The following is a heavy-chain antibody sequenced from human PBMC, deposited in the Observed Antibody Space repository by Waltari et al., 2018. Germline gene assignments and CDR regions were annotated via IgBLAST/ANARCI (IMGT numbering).Heavy chain of an antibody. Sequence: QVQLQESGPGLVTPSQTLSLTCTVPGGSLRSGRYSSRWIRQPAGKGLEWIGRIYTSGSTNYNPSLKSRVTISVDTSKNQFSLKLSSVTAADTAVYYCASRLNSGRDYWGQGTLVTVSS. V-gene: IGHV4-61*02. CDR3: ASRLNSGRDY. CDR2: IYTSGST. J-gene: IGHJ4*02. CDR1: GGSLRSGRYS. D-gene: IGHD1-26*01.